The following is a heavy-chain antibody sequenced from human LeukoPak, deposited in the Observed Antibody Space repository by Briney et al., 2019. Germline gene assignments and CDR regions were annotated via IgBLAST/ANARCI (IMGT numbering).Heavy chain of an antibody. Sequence: ASVKVSCKASGGTFSSYAISWVRQAPGQGLEWMGGIIPIFGTANYAQKFQGRVTITADESTSTAYMELSSLRSEDTAVYYCARDRRFSQVDAFDIWGQGTMVTVSS. CDR1: GGTFSSYA. V-gene: IGHV1-69*13. J-gene: IGHJ3*02. CDR3: ARDRRFSQVDAFDI. CDR2: IIPIFGTA. D-gene: IGHD3-3*01.